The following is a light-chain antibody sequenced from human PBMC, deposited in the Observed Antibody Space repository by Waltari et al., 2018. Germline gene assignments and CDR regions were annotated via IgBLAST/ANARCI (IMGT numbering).Light chain of an antibody. Sequence: QSALTQPASVSGSPGQSITISCTGPSSDAGTYDYVSWYQQHPGNAPKLVIYDVTTRPSGVSSRFSGSKSGDTASLTISGLQAEDEADYYCGSYSSSRTLWVFGGGTKLTVL. J-gene: IGLJ3*02. V-gene: IGLV2-14*03. CDR3: GSYSSSRTLWV. CDR1: SSDAGTYDY. CDR2: DVT.